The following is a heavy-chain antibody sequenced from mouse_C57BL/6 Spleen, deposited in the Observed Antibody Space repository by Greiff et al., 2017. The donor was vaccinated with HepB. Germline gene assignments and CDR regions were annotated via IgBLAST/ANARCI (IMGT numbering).Heavy chain of an antibody. V-gene: IGHV1-82*01. CDR3: AGGEGYGYDGYAMDY. CDR2: IYPGDGDT. Sequence: LVESGPELVKPGASVKISCKASGYAFSSSWMNWVKQRPGKGLEWIGRIYPGDGDTNYNGKFKGKATLTADKSSSTAYMQLSSLTSADSAVYFCAGGEGYGYDGYAMDYWGQGTSVTVSS. J-gene: IGHJ4*01. CDR1: GYAFSSSW. D-gene: IGHD2-2*01.